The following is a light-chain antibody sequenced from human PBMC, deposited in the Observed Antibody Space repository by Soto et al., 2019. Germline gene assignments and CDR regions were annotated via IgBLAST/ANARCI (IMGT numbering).Light chain of an antibody. CDR2: GAS. J-gene: IGKJ1*01. CDR1: QSVSSSY. CDR3: QQYGSSPPWT. V-gene: IGKV3-20*01. Sequence: EIGLTQSPGTLSLSPGERATLSCRASQSVSSSYLAWYQQKPGQAPRLLIYGASSRATGIPDRFSGSGYGTAFTLTISRLEPEDFSVYYCQQYGSSPPWTFGQGTKVEIK.